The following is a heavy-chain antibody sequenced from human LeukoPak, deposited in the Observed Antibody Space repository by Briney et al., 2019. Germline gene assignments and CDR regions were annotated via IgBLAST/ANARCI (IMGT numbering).Heavy chain of an antibody. CDR3: ARRGPYYYGSGSRRLNWFDP. J-gene: IGHJ5*02. D-gene: IGHD3-10*01. CDR1: GVSFSGYY. CDR2: INHSGST. V-gene: IGHV4-34*01. Sequence: SETLSLTCAVYGVSFSGYYWSWLRQPPGKGLEWLGEINHSGSTNYNPSLKSRVTISVDTSKNQFSLKLSSVTAADTAVYYCARRGPYYYGSGSRRLNWFDPWGQGTLVTVSS.